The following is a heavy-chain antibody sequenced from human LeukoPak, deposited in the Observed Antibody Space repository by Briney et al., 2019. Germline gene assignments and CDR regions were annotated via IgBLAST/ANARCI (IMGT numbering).Heavy chain of an antibody. J-gene: IGHJ6*02. D-gene: IGHD6-19*01. Sequence: ASVKVSCKASGGTFSSYAISWVRQAPGQGLEWMGWISAYNGNTNYAQKLQGRVTMTTDTSTSTAYMELRSLRSDDTAVYYCASPLAVAEPYYYYGMDVWGQGTTVTVSS. V-gene: IGHV1-18*01. CDR2: ISAYNGNT. CDR3: ASPLAVAEPYYYYGMDV. CDR1: GGTFSSYA.